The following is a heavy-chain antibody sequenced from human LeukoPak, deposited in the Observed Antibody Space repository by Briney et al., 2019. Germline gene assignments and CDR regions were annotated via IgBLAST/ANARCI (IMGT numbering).Heavy chain of an antibody. CDR3: ARDLYYYESSGYYFPYYFDY. V-gene: IGHV3-11*01. CDR2: ISGSGSTI. Sequence: GGSLRLSCAASGFTFSDYYMSWLRQAPGKGLEWVSYISGSGSTIYYADSVKGRFTISRDNAKNSLYLQMNSLRAEDTAVYYCARDLYYYESSGYYFPYYFDYWGQGTLVTVSS. J-gene: IGHJ4*02. CDR1: GFTFSDYY. D-gene: IGHD3-22*01.